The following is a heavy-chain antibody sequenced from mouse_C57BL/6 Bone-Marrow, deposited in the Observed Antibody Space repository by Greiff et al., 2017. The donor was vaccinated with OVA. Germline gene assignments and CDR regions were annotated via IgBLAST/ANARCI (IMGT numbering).Heavy chain of an antibody. J-gene: IGHJ2*01. CDR3: VRYYRGYFDY. D-gene: IGHD2-14*01. CDR1: GFTFNTYA. Sequence: EVQRVESGGGLVQPKGSLKLSCAASGFTFNTYAMHWVRQAPGKGLEWVARLRSKSSNYATYYAESVKDRFTISRDDSQSMLYLQMNNLKTEDTAMYYCVRYYRGYFDYWGQGTTLTVSS. CDR2: LRSKSSNYAT. V-gene: IGHV10-3*01.